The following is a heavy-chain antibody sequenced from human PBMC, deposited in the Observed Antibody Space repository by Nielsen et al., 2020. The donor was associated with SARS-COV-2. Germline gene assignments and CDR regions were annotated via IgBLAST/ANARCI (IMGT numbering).Heavy chain of an antibody. D-gene: IGHD2-2*01. J-gene: IGHJ4*02. V-gene: IGHV1-3*04. Sequence: ASVKVSCKASGDTFSSYGISWVRQDPGQRLEWMGWINSDSGNTKYSQKFRGRVTITRDTSASTAYMELSGLSSEDTAVYYCARSRGCSATSCFFDYWGQGALVTVSS. CDR1: GDTFSSYG. CDR2: INSDSGNT. CDR3: ARSRGCSATSCFFDY.